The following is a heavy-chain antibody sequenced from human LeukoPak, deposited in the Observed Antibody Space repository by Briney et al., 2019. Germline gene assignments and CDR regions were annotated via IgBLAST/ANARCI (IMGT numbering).Heavy chain of an antibody. V-gene: IGHV1-69*06. CDR2: IIPIFGTA. D-gene: IGHD2-2*01. CDR3: AREGYCSSTSCPMESDYYYYYGMDV. J-gene: IGHJ6*04. Sequence: ASVKVSCKASGGTFSSYAISWVRQAPGQGLEWMGGIIPIFGTANYAQKFQGRVTITADKYTSTAYMELSSLRSEDTAVYYCAREGYCSSTSCPMESDYYYYYGMDVWGKGTTVTVSS. CDR1: GGTFSSYA.